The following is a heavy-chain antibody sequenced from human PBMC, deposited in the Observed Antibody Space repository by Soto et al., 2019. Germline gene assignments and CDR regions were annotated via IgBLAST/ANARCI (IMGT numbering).Heavy chain of an antibody. J-gene: IGHJ4*02. D-gene: IGHD3-10*01. Sequence: GGSLRLSCAASGFTFSSYEMNWVRQAPGKGLEWVSYISSSGSTIYYADSVKGRFTISRDNAKNSLYLQMNSLRAEDTAFYYCARDRYSAGSYYNFDYWGQGTLVTVSS. CDR1: GFTFSSYE. CDR2: ISSSGSTI. V-gene: IGHV3-48*03. CDR3: ARDRYSAGSYYNFDY.